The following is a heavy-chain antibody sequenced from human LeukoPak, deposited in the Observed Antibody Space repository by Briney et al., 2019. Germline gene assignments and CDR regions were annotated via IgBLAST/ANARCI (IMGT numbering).Heavy chain of an antibody. CDR2: ISDNGGGT. J-gene: IGHJ6*02. Sequence: GGSLRLSCSVSGFTFSRYGMHWVRQAPGQGLEYVSGISDNGGGTNYADSVKDRFTISRDNARNTLDLQMTSLRAEDTAVYYCVKSRYDYDSSGYSNSYGMDVWGQGTTVTVSS. CDR3: VKSRYDYDSSGYSNSYGMDV. V-gene: IGHV3-64D*08. CDR1: GFTFSRYG. D-gene: IGHD3-22*01.